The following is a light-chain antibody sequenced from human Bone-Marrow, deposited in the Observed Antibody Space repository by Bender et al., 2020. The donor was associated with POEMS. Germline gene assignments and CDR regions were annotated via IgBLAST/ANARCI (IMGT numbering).Light chain of an antibody. Sequence: QSALTQPASVSGSPGQSINISCTGTSSDIGTYNLVSWYQQHPGKAPKVIISEGSKRPSGVSNRFSASKSGSTASLTISGLQAEDEADFYCCSYAGGSTWVFGGGTKLTVL. CDR2: EGS. V-gene: IGLV2-23*01. CDR1: SSDIGTYNL. CDR3: CSYAGGSTWV. J-gene: IGLJ3*02.